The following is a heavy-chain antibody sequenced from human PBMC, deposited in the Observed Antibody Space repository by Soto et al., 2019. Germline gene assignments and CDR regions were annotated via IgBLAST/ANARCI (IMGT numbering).Heavy chain of an antibody. CDR2: IRSKPNNYAT. J-gene: IGHJ6*02. Sequence: EVQLVESGGGLVQPGESLRLSCAASGFTFSGSAMHWVRQAPGKGLEWVGRIRSKPNNYATAYAASVKGRFSISRDDSKNTAYLQVNGLKTEDTAVYYCSGGQNDYNYYYYYPMAVWGRGTTVTVSS. V-gene: IGHV3-73*02. CDR1: GFTFSGSA. CDR3: SGGQNDYNYYYYYPMAV. D-gene: IGHD4-4*01.